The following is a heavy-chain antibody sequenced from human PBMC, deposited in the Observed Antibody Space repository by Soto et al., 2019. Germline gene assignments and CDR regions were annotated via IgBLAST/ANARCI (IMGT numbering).Heavy chain of an antibody. Sequence: SDTLSLTCTVSGGSISSYYWSWIRPPPGKGLEWIGYIYYSGSTNYNPSLKSRVTISVDTSKNQFSLKLSSVTAADTAVYYCAREPYSGYDNWFDPWGQGTLVTVSS. D-gene: IGHD5-12*01. CDR3: AREPYSGYDNWFDP. J-gene: IGHJ5*02. CDR1: GGSISSYY. V-gene: IGHV4-59*12. CDR2: IYYSGST.